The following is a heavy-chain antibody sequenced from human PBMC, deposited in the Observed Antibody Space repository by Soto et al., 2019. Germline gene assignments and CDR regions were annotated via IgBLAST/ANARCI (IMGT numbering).Heavy chain of an antibody. D-gene: IGHD4-17*01. CDR2: IHSGGSRI. J-gene: IGHJ6*02. Sequence: EVQLVESGGGLVQPGGSLILSCAAAGFTFSTYHMNWVRQAPGKWLVWVSYIHSGGSRIYYADSVKGRFTISRDNAKNSLYLQMNSLRAEDTAVSYCARDGSTVTTNYHYAMDVWGQGTTVTVSS. CDR1: GFTFSTYH. CDR3: ARDGSTVTTNYHYAMDV. V-gene: IGHV3-48*03.